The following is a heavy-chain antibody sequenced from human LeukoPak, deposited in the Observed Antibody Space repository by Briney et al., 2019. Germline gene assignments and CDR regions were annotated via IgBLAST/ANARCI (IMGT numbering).Heavy chain of an antibody. Sequence: GEPLRISCKGSGYSFTNYWINWVRQMPGKGLEWMGRIDPSDSYTNYSPSFQGHVTISTDKSINTAYVQWSSLKASDTAMYYCAKSSGNNPLDYWGQGTLVTVSS. CDR3: AKSSGNNPLDY. CDR1: GYSFTNYW. J-gene: IGHJ4*02. D-gene: IGHD1-14*01. CDR2: IDPSDSYT. V-gene: IGHV5-10-1*01.